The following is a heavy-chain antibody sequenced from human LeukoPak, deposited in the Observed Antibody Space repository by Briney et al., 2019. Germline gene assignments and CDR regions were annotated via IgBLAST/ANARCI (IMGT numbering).Heavy chain of an antibody. CDR1: GGSFSGYY. Sequence: SETLSLTCAVYGGSFSGYYWSWIRQPPGKGLEWIGYIYYSGSTNYNPSLKSRVTISVDTSKNQFSLKLSSVTAADTAVYYCARNPTLNWGSPYYFDYWGQGTLVTVSS. V-gene: IGHV4-59*08. J-gene: IGHJ4*02. D-gene: IGHD7-27*01. CDR2: IYYSGST. CDR3: ARNPTLNWGSPYYFDY.